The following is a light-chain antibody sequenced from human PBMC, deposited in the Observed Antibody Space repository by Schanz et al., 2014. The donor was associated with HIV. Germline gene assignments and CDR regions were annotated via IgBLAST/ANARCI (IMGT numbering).Light chain of an antibody. V-gene: IGKV1-9*01. CDR2: AAS. CDR3: QQYYTYPRT. CDR1: QGISSY. Sequence: DIQLTQSPSFLSASVGDRVTITCRASQGISSYLAWFQQTPGKAPKLLIYAASTLHSGVPSRFSGSGSGTDFTLTISCLQSEDFATYYCQQYYTYPRTFGQGTKVEV. J-gene: IGKJ1*01.